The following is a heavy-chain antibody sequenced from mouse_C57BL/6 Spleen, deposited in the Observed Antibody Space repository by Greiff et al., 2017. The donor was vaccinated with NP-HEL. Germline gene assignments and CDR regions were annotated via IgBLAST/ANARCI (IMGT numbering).Heavy chain of an antibody. CDR2: IYPGSGNT. J-gene: IGHJ3*01. V-gene: IGHV1-76*01. CDR1: GYTFTDYY. CDR3: AIYDYSPWFDY. D-gene: IGHD2-4*01. Sequence: VQGVESGAELVRPGASVKLSCKASGYTFTDYYINWVKQRPGQGLEWIARIYPGSGNTYYNEKFKGKATLTAEKSSSTAYMQLSSLTSEASAVYFCAIYDYSPWFDYWSQGTLVTVSA.